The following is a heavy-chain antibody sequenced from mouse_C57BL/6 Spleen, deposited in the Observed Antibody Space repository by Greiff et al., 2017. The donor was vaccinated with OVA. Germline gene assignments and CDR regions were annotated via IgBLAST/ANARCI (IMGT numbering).Heavy chain of an antibody. V-gene: IGHV1-39*01. CDR1: GYSFTDYN. D-gene: IGHD3-2*02. CDR3: ARHEAAQAPWFAY. J-gene: IGHJ3*01. Sequence: EVHLVESGPELVKPGASVKISCKASGYSFTDYNMNWVKQSNGKSLEWIGVINPNYGTTSYNQKFKGKATLTVDQSSSTAYMQLNSLTSEDSAVYYCARHEAAQAPWFAYWGQGTLVTVSA. CDR2: INPNYGTT.